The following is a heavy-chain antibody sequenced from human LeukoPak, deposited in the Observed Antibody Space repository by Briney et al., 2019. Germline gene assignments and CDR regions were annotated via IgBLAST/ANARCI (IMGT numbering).Heavy chain of an antibody. Sequence: VGSLRLSCAASGFTFSSYWMHWVRQAPGKGLVWVSRINSDGSSTSYADSVKGRFTISRDNAKNTLYLQMNSLRAEDTAVYYCARDRGSSGWYTHYYYYYYMDVWGKGTTVTVSS. J-gene: IGHJ6*03. CDR2: INSDGSST. D-gene: IGHD6-19*01. CDR1: GFTFSSYW. CDR3: ARDRGSSGWYTHYYYYYYMDV. V-gene: IGHV3-74*01.